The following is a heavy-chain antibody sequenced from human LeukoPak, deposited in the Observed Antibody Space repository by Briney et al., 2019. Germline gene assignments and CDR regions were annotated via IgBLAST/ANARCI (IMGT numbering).Heavy chain of an antibody. CDR2: IDTDGSTT. V-gene: IGHV3-74*01. CDR3: AKDPIVHGSTWFSYFDY. D-gene: IGHD6-13*01. J-gene: IGHJ4*02. Sequence: GGSLRLSCAASGFTFSVFWMHWVRQAPGKGLVWVSRIDTDGSTTNYADSVKGRFTISRDNAENTLYLQMNSLRAEDTAVYYCAKDPIVHGSTWFSYFDYWGQGTLVTVSS. CDR1: GFTFSVFW.